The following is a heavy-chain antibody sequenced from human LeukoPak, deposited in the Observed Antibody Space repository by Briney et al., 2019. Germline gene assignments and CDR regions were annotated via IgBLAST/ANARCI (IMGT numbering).Heavy chain of an antibody. Sequence: GGSLRLSCAASGFTFSSYSMNWVRQAPGKGLEWVSSISSSSSYIYYADSVKGRFTISRDNAKNSLYLQMNSLRAEDTAVYYCANNYYDSSGYLDYWGQGTLVTVSS. CDR3: ANNYYDSSGYLDY. V-gene: IGHV3-21*01. J-gene: IGHJ4*02. CDR1: GFTFSSYS. D-gene: IGHD3-22*01. CDR2: ISSSSSYI.